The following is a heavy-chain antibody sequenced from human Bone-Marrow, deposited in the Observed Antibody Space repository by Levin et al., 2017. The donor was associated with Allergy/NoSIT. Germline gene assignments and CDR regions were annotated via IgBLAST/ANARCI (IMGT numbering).Heavy chain of an antibody. CDR1: GYTLTSYD. D-gene: IGHD1-1*01. V-gene: IGHV1-8*01. Sequence: GESLKISCKASGYTLTSYDLSWVRQAAGQGLEWMGWINPNSGNTGYAQKFQGRVSMTSDTSLNTAYMELSSLTSEDSGVYYCVRWYTERWPLHFDSWGQGTLVTVSS. J-gene: IGHJ5*01. CDR3: VRWYTERWPLHFDS. CDR2: INPNSGNT.